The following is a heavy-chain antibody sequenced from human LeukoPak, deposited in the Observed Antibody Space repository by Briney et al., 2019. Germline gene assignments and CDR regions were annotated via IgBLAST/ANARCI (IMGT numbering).Heavy chain of an antibody. V-gene: IGHV1-18*01. CDR3: ARDGARSSGWYSGAFDI. CDR2: ISAYNGNT. Sequence: ASVKVSCKASGYTFTSYGISWVRQAPGQGLEWMGWISAYNGNTNYAQKLQGRVTMTTDTSTSTAYTELRSLRSDDTAVYYCARDGARSSGWYSGAFDIWGQGTMVTVSS. D-gene: IGHD6-19*01. CDR1: GYTFTSYG. J-gene: IGHJ3*02.